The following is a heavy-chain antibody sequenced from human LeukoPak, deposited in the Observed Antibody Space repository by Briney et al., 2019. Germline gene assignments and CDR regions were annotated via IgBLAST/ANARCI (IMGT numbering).Heavy chain of an antibody. D-gene: IGHD6-13*01. CDR3: ARDRSSSWPDAFDI. CDR2: IIPILGIA. CDR1: GGTFSSYA. J-gene: IGHJ3*02. V-gene: IGHV1-69*04. Sequence: SVKVSCKASGGTFSSYAISWVRQAPGQGLEWMGRIIPILGIANYAQKFQGRVTITADKSTSTAYMELSSLRSEDTAVYYCARDRSSSWPDAFDIWGQGTMVTVSS.